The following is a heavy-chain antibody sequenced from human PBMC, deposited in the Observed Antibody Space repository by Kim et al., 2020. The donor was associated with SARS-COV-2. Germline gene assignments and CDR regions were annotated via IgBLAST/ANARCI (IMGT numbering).Heavy chain of an antibody. Sequence: GGSLRLSCVASGLSFSSYEMNWVRQAPGKGLEWVSLISWSGENIHSAESVRGRFTTSRDNARGSLYLQMSSLRAEDTGVYYCAAARVGYQSYYYMDVWG. V-gene: IGHV3-48*03. CDR2: ISWSGENI. J-gene: IGHJ6*03. CDR1: GLSFSSYE. D-gene: IGHD6-6*01. CDR3: AAARVGYQSYYYMDV.